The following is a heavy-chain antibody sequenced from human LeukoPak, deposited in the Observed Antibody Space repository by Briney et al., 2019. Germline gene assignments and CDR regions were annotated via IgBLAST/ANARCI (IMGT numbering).Heavy chain of an antibody. J-gene: IGHJ6*02. CDR1: GFNFSSYG. CDR2: IWYDGSNK. CDR3: ARDGDITPTDV. Sequence: GRSLRLSCAASGFNFSSYGMHWVRQAPGKGLEWVAVIWYDGSNKYYADSVKGRFTISRDNSKNTLYLQMNSLRAEDTAVYYCARDGDITPTDVWGQGTTVTVSS. V-gene: IGHV3-33*01. D-gene: IGHD2-15*01.